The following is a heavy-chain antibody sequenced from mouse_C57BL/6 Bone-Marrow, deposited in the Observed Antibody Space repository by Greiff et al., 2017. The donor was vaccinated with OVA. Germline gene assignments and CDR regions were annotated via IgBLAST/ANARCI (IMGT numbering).Heavy chain of an antibody. J-gene: IGHJ3*01. CDR3: VRHRYCTPAY. V-gene: IGHV10-1*01. Sequence: EVKLMESGGGLVQPKGSLKLSCAASGFSFNTYAMNWVRQAPGKGLEWVARIRSKSNNYATYYADSVKDRFTISRDDSESMLYLQLNNLKTDAPAMYFCVRHRYCTPAYWGQGTLVTVSA. D-gene: IGHD1-1*01. CDR1: GFSFNTYA. CDR2: IRSKSNNYAT.